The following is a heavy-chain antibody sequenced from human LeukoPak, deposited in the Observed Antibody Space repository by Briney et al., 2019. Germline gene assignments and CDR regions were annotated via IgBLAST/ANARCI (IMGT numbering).Heavy chain of an antibody. J-gene: IGHJ4*02. V-gene: IGHV3-30*04. CDR3: ARDLDYFVY. Sequence: GGSLRLSCAASGFTFSSYAMHWVRQAPGKGLEWVAVISYDGSNKYYADSVKGRFTISRDNSKNTLYLQMNSLRAEDTAVYYCARDLDYFVYWGQGTLVTVSS. CDR1: GFTFSSYA. CDR2: ISYDGSNK.